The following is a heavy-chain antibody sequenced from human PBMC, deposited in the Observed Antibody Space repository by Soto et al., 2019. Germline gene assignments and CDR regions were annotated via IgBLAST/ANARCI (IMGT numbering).Heavy chain of an antibody. J-gene: IGHJ4*02. CDR1: GFTFSSYW. CDR3: ATPAYCSSTSCPQLPEYY. CDR2: IKQDGSET. D-gene: IGHD2-2*01. V-gene: IGHV3-7*01. Sequence: GGSLRLSCAASGFTFSSYWMSWVRQAPGKGLEWVAHIKQDGSETYYVDSVEGRFTISRDNAKNSLSLQMNSLRAEDTAVYYCATPAYCSSTSCPQLPEYYWGQGTLVTVSS.